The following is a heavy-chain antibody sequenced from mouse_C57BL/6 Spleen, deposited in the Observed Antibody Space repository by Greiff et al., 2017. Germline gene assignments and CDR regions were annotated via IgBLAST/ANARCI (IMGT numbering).Heavy chain of an antibody. D-gene: IGHD2-3*01. CDR2: INPNNGGT. CDR1: GYTFTDYN. CDR3: AREGGYSAWFAY. V-gene: IGHV1-18*01. Sequence: EVQLQQSGPELVKPGASVKIPCKASGYTFTDYNMDWVKQSHGKSLEWIGDINPNNGGTIYNQKFKGKATLTVDKSSSPAYMELRSLTSEDTAVYYCAREGGYSAWFAYWGQGTLVTVSA. J-gene: IGHJ3*01.